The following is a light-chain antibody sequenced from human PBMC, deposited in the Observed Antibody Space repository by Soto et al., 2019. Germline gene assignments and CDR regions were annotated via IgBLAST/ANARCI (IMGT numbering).Light chain of an antibody. Sequence: EIVMTQSPVTLSVSPGGRATLSCRASQSISDTLAWYQQKPGQAPRLLTHGASTRAPGFPARFSGSGSGTDFTLTISSLQSEDFAVYYCQQYNNWPWTFGQGTKVDIK. V-gene: IGKV3-15*01. CDR2: GAS. CDR3: QQYNNWPWT. J-gene: IGKJ1*01. CDR1: QSISDT.